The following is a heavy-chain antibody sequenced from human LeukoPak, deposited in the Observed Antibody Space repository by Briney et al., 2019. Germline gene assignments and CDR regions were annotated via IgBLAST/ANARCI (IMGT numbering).Heavy chain of an antibody. J-gene: IGHJ4*02. CDR3: AKNSDYGDLYYFDY. D-gene: IGHD4/OR15-4a*01. CDR2: IWYDGSNK. Sequence: GGSLRLSCAASGFTFSSYWMSWVRQAPGKGLEWVAVIWYDGSNKYYADSVKGRFTISRDNSKSTLYLQMNSMRAEDTAVYYCAKNSDYGDLYYFDYWGQGTLVTVSS. V-gene: IGHV3-33*06. CDR1: GFTFSSYW.